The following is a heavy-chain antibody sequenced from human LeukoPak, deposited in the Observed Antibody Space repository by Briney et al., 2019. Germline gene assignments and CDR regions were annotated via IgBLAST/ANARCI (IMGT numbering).Heavy chain of an antibody. Sequence: PSETLSLTCTVSGDSISINYNWGWIRQPPGKGLEWIGSIFYSGATYYSPSLKGRVTISVDTSKNQFSLKLSSMTAADTAVYYCVSTHYSSSSGLFDYWGQGTLVTVSS. V-gene: IGHV4-39*01. CDR2: IFYSGAT. D-gene: IGHD6-6*01. CDR1: GDSISINYN. CDR3: VSTHYSSSSGLFDY. J-gene: IGHJ4*02.